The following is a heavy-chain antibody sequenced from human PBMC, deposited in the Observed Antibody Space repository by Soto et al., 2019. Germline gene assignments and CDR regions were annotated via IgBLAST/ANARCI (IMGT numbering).Heavy chain of an antibody. J-gene: IGHJ4*02. V-gene: IGHV4-31*03. Sequence: LSLTCTVSGGSISSGGYYCSLVLEQPVKGLECIGYIYYSGSTYYNPSLKSRVTISVDTSKNQFSLKLSSVTAADTAVYYCARAYIAVAGAHFDYWGQGTLVTVSS. CDR3: ARAYIAVAGAHFDY. CDR2: IYYSGST. CDR1: GGSISSGGYY. D-gene: IGHD6-19*01.